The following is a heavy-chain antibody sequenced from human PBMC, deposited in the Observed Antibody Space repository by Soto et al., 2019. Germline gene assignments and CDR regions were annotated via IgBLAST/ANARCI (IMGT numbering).Heavy chain of an antibody. D-gene: IGHD6-13*01. CDR2: ISSSSSTI. Sequence: GGSLRLSCAASGFTFSSHSMNWVRQAPGEGLEWVSYISSSSSTIHYADSVKGRFTISRDNAKNSLYLQMNSLRAEDTAVYYCARGASSGWYGGFDIWGQGTLVTVSS. J-gene: IGHJ4*02. CDR1: GFTFSSHS. V-gene: IGHV3-48*01. CDR3: ARGASSGWYGGFDI.